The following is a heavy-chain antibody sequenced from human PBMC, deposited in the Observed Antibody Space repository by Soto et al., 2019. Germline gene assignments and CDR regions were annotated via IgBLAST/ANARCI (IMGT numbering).Heavy chain of an antibody. D-gene: IGHD2-15*01. CDR1: GGSINNYY. J-gene: IGHJ4*02. CDR3: ARGHRYCSGDNCYLFDY. V-gene: IGHV4-59*01. Sequence: PSETLSLTCTVSGGSINNYYWSWIRQPPGRGLEWIGYISYRGDTKYNPSLKSQVTISVDTSNNQFSLKLSSVTAADTAVYYCARGHRYCSGDNCYLFDYWGQGILVTVSS. CDR2: ISYRGDT.